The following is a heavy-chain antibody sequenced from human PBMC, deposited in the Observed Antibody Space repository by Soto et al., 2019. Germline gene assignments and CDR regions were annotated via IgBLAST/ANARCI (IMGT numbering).Heavy chain of an antibody. J-gene: IGHJ4*02. CDR1: GGSISSYY. CDR2: IYYSGST. CDR3: AKVGSGWTGGTDY. Sequence: SETLSLTCTVSGGSISSYYWSWIRQPPGKGLEWIGYIYYSGSTNYNPSLKSRVTISVDTSKNQFSLKLTSATAADTAVYYCAKVGSGWTGGTDYWGQGTLVTVSS. D-gene: IGHD6-19*01. V-gene: IGHV4-59*01.